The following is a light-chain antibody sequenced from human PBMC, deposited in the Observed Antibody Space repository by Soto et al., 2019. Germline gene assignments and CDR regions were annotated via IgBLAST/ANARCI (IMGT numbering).Light chain of an antibody. V-gene: IGKV3-20*01. CDR3: QQYGSSPST. J-gene: IGKJ2*01. Sequence: DIVLTQSPGTLSLSPGERATLSCWASQSLSTDYLAWYQQKPGQPPRLLIYGASSRATGIPDRFSGSGSGTDFTLTISRLEPEDCALYYCQQYGSSPSTFGQGTKLEIK. CDR2: GAS. CDR1: QSLSTDY.